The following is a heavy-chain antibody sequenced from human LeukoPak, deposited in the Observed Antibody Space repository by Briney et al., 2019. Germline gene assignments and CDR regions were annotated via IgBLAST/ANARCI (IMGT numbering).Heavy chain of an antibody. CDR3: ARGAYCGGDCPLPNSLY. CDR2: INSDGSST. V-gene: IGHV3-74*01. J-gene: IGHJ4*02. CDR1: GFTFSSNW. D-gene: IGHD2-21*01. Sequence: GGSLRLSCAAAGFTFSSNWMHWVRHAPGKGLVWVSRINSDGSSTIYADYAKGRFTISRDNPKNTLYLQMNSLRAEDTAVYYCARGAYCGGDCPLPNSLYWGQGTLVTVSS.